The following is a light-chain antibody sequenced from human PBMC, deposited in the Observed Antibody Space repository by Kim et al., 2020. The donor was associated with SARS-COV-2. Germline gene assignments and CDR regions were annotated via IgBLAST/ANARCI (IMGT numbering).Light chain of an antibody. CDR2: GAS. J-gene: IGKJ5*01. CDR1: RSGRSRY. Sequence: SGGRASVCCWASRSGRSRYVAWYQQRPGQTPRLLVYGASSRSTGIPGWFGGSGSGTDFTLTISSLGAEVCAVYYCQQYGSSAPGTFGQGTRRGIK. CDR3: QQYGSSAPGT. V-gene: IGKV3-20*01.